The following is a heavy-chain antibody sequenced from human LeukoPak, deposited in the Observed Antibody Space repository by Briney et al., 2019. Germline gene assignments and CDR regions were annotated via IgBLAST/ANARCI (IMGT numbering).Heavy chain of an antibody. CDR1: GFTFTTYS. D-gene: IGHD3-10*01. Sequence: GGSLRLSCEASGFTFTTYSMNWVRQAPGKGLEWVSSISSTIVYTYYADSVKGRFTISRDNANNSLFLQMNSLRAEDTAVYYCARVYGSGPFSYYGMDVWGQGTTVTVSS. V-gene: IGHV3-21*01. J-gene: IGHJ6*02. CDR3: ARVYGSGPFSYYGMDV. CDR2: ISSTIVYT.